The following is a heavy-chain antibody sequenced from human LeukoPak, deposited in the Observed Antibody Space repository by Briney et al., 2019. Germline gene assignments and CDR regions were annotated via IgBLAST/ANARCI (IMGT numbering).Heavy chain of an antibody. Sequence: ASVKVSCKASGYTFTGYYMHWVRQAPGQGLEWMGWINPNSGGTNYAQKFQGRVTMTRDTSISTAYMELRSLRSDDTAVYYCARDKDTAMVYDYWGQGTLVTVSS. CDR1: GYTFTGYY. D-gene: IGHD5-18*01. CDR2: INPNSGGT. CDR3: ARDKDTAMVYDY. J-gene: IGHJ4*02. V-gene: IGHV1-2*02.